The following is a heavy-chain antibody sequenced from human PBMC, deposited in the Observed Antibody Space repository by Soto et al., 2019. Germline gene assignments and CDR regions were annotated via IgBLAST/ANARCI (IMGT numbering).Heavy chain of an antibody. CDR1: GFTFSSYA. D-gene: IGHD1-26*01. V-gene: IGHV3-30-3*01. CDR3: ARGSGGSHRLRYYYYYYGMDV. J-gene: IGHJ6*02. CDR2: ISYDGSNK. Sequence: GGSLRLSCAASGFTFSSYAMHWVRQAPGKGLEWVAVISYDGSNKYYADSVKGRFTISRDNSKNTLYLQMSSLRAEDTAVYYCARGSGGSHRLRYYYYYYGMDVWGQGTTVTVSS.